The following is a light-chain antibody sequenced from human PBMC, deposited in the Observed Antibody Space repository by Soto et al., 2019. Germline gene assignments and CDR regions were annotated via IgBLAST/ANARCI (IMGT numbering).Light chain of an antibody. V-gene: IGLV6-57*03. J-gene: IGLJ2*01. CDR3: QSYDSSKGV. CDR1: SGSIASNY. Sequence: NFMLPQPHSVSASPGKTVTLSCTRSSGSIASNYVQWYQQRPGSAPTTVIYEDNQRPSGVPDRFSGSIDSSSNSASLTISGLKTEDEADYYCQSYDSSKGVFGGGTKLTVL. CDR2: EDN.